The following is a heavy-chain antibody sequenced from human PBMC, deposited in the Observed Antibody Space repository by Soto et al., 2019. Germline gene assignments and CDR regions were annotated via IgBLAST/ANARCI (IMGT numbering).Heavy chain of an antibody. CDR2: IRSKAYGGTT. J-gene: IGHJ4*02. CDR1: GFTFGDYA. D-gene: IGHD5-12*01. CDR3: TSWSSGYMYYFDY. Sequence: GGSLRLSCTASGFTFGDYAMSWFRQAPGKGLEWVGFIRSKAYGGTTEYAASVKGRFTISRDDSKSIAYLQMNSLKTEDTAVYYCTSWSSGYMYYFDYWGQGTLVTVSS. V-gene: IGHV3-49*03.